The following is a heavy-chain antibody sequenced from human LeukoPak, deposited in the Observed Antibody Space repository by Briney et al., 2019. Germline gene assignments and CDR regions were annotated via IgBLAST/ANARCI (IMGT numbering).Heavy chain of an antibody. CDR2: MNPNSGNA. CDR1: GYTFTSYD. J-gene: IGHJ6*02. CDR3: ARGPVEAVFGVSTED. D-gene: IGHD3-10*02. V-gene: IGHV1-8*01. Sequence: ASVKVSCKASGYTFTSYDINWVRQATGQGLEWMGWMNPNSGNAGYAQKFQGRVSMTRDTSISTAYMELSSLRSEDTAVYYCARGPVEAVFGVSTEDWGQGTTVTVSS.